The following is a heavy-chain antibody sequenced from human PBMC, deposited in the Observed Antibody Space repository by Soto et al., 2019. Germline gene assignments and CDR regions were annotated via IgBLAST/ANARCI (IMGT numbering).Heavy chain of an antibody. D-gene: IGHD1-1*01. CDR1: GGSISGSY. J-gene: IGHJ6*02. Sequence: KTSETLSLTCSVSGGSISGSYWSWIRQSPGKGLEWLGYVYYTGSTNYSPSLRSRVSISVDTSKNEFSLRLSSVTAADTAVYYCARDLWVEPELYYYGMDVWGQGTTVTVSS. CDR3: ARDLWVEPELYYYGMDV. CDR2: VYYTGST. V-gene: IGHV4-59*01.